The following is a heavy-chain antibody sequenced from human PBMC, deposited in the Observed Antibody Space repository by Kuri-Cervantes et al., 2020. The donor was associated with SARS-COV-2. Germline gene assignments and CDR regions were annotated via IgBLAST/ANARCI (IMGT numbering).Heavy chain of an antibody. V-gene: IGHV1-69*06. CDR3: ARVNVDTAMVNYFDY. J-gene: IGHJ4*02. D-gene: IGHD5-18*01. Sequence: SVKVSCKASGGTFSSYAISWVRQAPGQGLEWMGGIIPIFGTANYAQKFQGRVTITADKSTSTAYMGLSSLRSEDTAVYYCARVNVDTAMVNYFDYWGQGTLVTVSS. CDR2: IIPIFGTA. CDR1: GGTFSSYA.